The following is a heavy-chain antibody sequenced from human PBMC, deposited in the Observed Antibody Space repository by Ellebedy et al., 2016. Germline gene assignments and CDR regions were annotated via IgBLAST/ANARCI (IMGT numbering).Heavy chain of an antibody. Sequence: SETLSLTXTVSGGSISSSSYYWGWIRQPPGKGLEWIGSIYYSGRTYYNPSLQSRVTISVDTSKNQFSLKLSSVTATDTAVYYCTRLPLSGSVDYWGQGTLVTVSS. CDR3: TRLPLSGSVDY. CDR2: IYYSGRT. CDR1: GGSISSSSYY. D-gene: IGHD1-26*01. V-gene: IGHV4-39*01. J-gene: IGHJ4*02.